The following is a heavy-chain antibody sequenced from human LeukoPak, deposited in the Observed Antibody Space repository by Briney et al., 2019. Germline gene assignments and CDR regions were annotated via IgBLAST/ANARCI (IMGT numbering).Heavy chain of an antibody. D-gene: IGHD3-22*01. CDR1: GGSISSYY. Sequence: SETLSLTCTVSGGSISSYYWSWIRQPPGKGLEWIGYIYYSGSTNYNPSLKSRVTISVDTSKNQFSLKLSSATAADTAVYYCASLQGYYPPHYYYYGMDVWGQGTTVTVSS. CDR2: IYYSGST. V-gene: IGHV4-59*01. J-gene: IGHJ6*02. CDR3: ASLQGYYPPHYYYYGMDV.